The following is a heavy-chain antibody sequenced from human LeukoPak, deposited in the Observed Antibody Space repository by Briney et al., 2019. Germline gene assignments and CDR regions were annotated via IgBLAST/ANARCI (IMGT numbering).Heavy chain of an antibody. D-gene: IGHD3-22*01. Sequence: SETLSLTCAVYGGSFSGYYWSWIRQPPGKGLEWIGEINHSGSTNYNPSLKSRVTISVDTSKNQFSLKLSSVTAADTAVYYCARREGRDYYDSSGYETPFDYWGQGTLVTVSS. CDR1: GGSFSGYY. CDR2: INHSGST. CDR3: ARREGRDYYDSSGYETPFDY. J-gene: IGHJ4*02. V-gene: IGHV4-34*01.